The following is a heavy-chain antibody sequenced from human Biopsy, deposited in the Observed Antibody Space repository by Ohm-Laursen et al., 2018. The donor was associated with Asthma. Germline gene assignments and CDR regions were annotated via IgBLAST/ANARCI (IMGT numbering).Heavy chain of an antibody. Sequence: SDTLSLTCTVSNGSISSNFYYWGWIRQPPGKGLEWVGSIHKNGIGYYKSSLKSRLTISVDTSKNQFSLKVPSVTAADTAVYYCARQKLAAAEGPFDLWGQGTMVTVSS. CDR3: ARQKLAAAEGPFDL. V-gene: IGHV4-39*01. J-gene: IGHJ3*01. CDR1: NGSISSNFYY. D-gene: IGHD6-13*01. CDR2: IHKNGIG.